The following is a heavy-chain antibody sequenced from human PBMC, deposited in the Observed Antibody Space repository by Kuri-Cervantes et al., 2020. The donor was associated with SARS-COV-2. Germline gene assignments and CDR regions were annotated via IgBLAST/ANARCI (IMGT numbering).Heavy chain of an antibody. CDR1: GGFISSSSYY. D-gene: IGHD1-26*01. CDR2: IYYRGST. Sequence: LIISCTVSGGFISSSSYYWGWIRQPRGKGLEWIWSIYYRGSTYYNTSLKSRVTISVDTSKNQFYLKLSSLTAADTAVYYCARHLSGSYWFYPWGQGTLVTVSS. CDR3: ARHLSGSYWFYP. V-gene: IGHV4-39*01. J-gene: IGHJ5*02.